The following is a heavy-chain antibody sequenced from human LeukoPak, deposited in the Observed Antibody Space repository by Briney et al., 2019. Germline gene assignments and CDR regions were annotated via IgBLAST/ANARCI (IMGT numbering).Heavy chain of an antibody. CDR3: ARDSTLGMGDFDY. D-gene: IGHD7-27*01. V-gene: IGHV1-2*02. CDR1: GYNFNGYH. Sequence: PLASVKDFCKGSGYNFNGYHVHWVRQAPGQRPEGIGWINPNSGGTNYAQKFQGRVTMTRDTSISTAYLELSRLRSDDTAVYYCARDSTLGMGDFDYWGQGTLVTVSS. CDR2: INPNSGGT. J-gene: IGHJ4*02.